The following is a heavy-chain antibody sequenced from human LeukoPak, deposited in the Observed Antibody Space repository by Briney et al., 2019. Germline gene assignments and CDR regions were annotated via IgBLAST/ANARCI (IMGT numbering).Heavy chain of an antibody. Sequence: SQTLSLTCTVSGGSISSGDYYWSWIRQPPGKGLEWIGYIYYSGSTHYNPSLKSRVTISVDTSKNQFSLKLNSVTAADTAVYYCARAISPGLMVYAKNWFDPWGQGTLVTVSS. D-gene: IGHD2-8*01. CDR1: GGSISSGDYY. CDR3: ARAISPGLMVYAKNWFDP. V-gene: IGHV4-30-4*08. J-gene: IGHJ5*02. CDR2: IYYSGST.